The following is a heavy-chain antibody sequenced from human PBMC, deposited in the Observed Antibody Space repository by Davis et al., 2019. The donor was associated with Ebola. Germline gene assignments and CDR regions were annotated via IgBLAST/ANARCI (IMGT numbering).Heavy chain of an antibody. V-gene: IGHV4-38-2*01. J-gene: IGHJ1*01. CDR3: ARGRQQLPFQH. Sequence: PSETLSLTCAVSGYSISSGYYWGWIRQPPGKGLGWIGSIYHSGSTYYNPSLKSRVTISVDTSKNQFSLKLSSVTAADTAVYYCARGRQQLPFQHWGQGTLVTVSS. D-gene: IGHD6-13*01. CDR2: IYHSGST. CDR1: GYSISSGYY.